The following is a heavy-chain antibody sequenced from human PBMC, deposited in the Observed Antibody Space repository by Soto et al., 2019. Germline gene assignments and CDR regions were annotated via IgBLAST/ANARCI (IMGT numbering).Heavy chain of an antibody. CDR3: ARVGGDDFGDSGGFDY. D-gene: IGHD4-17*01. V-gene: IGHV4-59*01. Sequence: QVQLQESGPGLVKPSETLSLTCTVSGGSIRDYFWTWIRQPPGKGLEWIGYIYYSGRTNYNPSLKSRGSISVDTSKNHFSLQLGSVTAADTAVYYCARVGGDDFGDSGGFDYWGQGTLVTVSS. CDR2: IYYSGRT. J-gene: IGHJ4*02. CDR1: GGSIRDYF.